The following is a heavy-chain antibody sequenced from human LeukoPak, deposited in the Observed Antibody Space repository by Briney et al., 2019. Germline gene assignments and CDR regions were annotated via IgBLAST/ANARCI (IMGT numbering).Heavy chain of an antibody. CDR1: GYTFTSYG. CDR2: ISAYNGNT. V-gene: IGHV1-18*01. J-gene: IGHJ4*02. D-gene: IGHD3-10*01. CDR3: ARNGRVRRVVKDLFEY. Sequence: ASVKVSCKTSGYTFTSYGISWVRQAPGQGLEWMGWISAYNGNTNYAQKLQDRVTITKDTSTGTVYMDLRNLRTDDTAMYYCARNGRVRRVVKDLFEYWGQGTLVAVSS.